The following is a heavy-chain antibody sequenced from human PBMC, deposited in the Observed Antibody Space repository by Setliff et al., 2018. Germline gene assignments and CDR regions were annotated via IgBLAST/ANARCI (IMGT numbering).Heavy chain of an antibody. Sequence: PSETLSLTCAVYVGPFSAYSWSWIRQPPGKGLEWIGEINHSGSTNYNPSLKSRVTISVDTSKNQFSLKLSSVTAADTALYYCTVYNTGSSKDHYWGQGTPVTVSS. CDR3: TVYNTGSSKDHY. D-gene: IGHD2-8*02. J-gene: IGHJ4*02. CDR2: INHSGST. V-gene: IGHV4-34*01. CDR1: VGPFSAYS.